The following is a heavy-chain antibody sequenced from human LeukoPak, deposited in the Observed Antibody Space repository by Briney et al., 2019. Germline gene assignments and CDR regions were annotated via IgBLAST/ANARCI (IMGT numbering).Heavy chain of an antibody. CDR1: GGSFSGYY. J-gene: IGHJ5*02. V-gene: IGHV4-34*01. Sequence: SETLSLTCAVYGGSFSGYYWSWIRQPPGKGLEWIGEINHSGSTNYNPSLKSRVTISVDTSKNQFSLKLSSVTAADTAVYYCARRVPAARQAMTGWFDPWGQGTLVTVSS. CDR3: ARRVPAARQAMTGWFDP. D-gene: IGHD2-2*01. CDR2: INHSGST.